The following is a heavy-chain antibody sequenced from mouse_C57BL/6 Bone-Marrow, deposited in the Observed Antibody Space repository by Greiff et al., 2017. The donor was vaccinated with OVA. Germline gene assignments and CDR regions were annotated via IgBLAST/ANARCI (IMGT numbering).Heavy chain of an antibody. J-gene: IGHJ1*03. D-gene: IGHD2-1*01. CDR3: ARVWGNYFTIVYFDV. Sequence: EVHLVESEGGLVQPGSSMKLSCTASGFTFSDYYMAWVRQVPEKGLEWVANINYDGSSTYYLDSLKSRFIISRDNAKNILYLQMSSLKSEDTATYYCARVWGNYFTIVYFDVWGTGTTVTVSS. CDR1: GFTFSDYY. CDR2: INYDGSST. V-gene: IGHV5-16*01.